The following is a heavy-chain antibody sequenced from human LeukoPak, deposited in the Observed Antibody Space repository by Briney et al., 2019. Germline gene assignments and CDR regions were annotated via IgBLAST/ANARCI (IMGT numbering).Heavy chain of an antibody. D-gene: IGHD2-21*02. Sequence: QTPSLTCAIPGDSASSNSVACDWTRQSPSRGLEWLGRTYYRSQWYYDYAVSVKSRITINPDTSKNQFSLQLASVTPEDTAVYYCARQLLSPNWFDPWGQGTLVTVSS. V-gene: IGHV6-1*01. CDR3: ARQLLSPNWFDP. CDR2: TYYRSQWYY. J-gene: IGHJ5*02. CDR1: GDSASSNSVA.